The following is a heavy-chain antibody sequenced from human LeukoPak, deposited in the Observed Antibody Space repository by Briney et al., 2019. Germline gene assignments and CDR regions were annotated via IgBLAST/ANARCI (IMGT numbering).Heavy chain of an antibody. CDR1: GFTFSNAW. CDR2: IKSKTDGGTT. Sequence: GGSLRLSCAASGFTFSNAWMSWVRQAPGKGLEWVGRIKSKTDGGTTDYAAPVKGRFTISRDNAKNSLYLQMNSLRAEDTAVYYCARSPSLYDILTGSYDYWGQGTLVTVSS. CDR3: ARSPSLYDILTGSYDY. J-gene: IGHJ4*02. D-gene: IGHD3-9*01. V-gene: IGHV3-15*01.